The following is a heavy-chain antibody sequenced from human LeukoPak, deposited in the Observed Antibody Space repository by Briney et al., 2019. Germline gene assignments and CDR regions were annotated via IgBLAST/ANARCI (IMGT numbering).Heavy chain of an antibody. Sequence: GGSLRLSCAASGFTFSSYAMSWVGQAPGKGPEWVSAISGSGGSTYYADSVKGRLTISRDNYKNTLYLQMNSLRAEDTAVYYCAKDPYSSSPNNWFDPWGQGTLVTVSS. CDR3: AKDPYSSSPNNWFDP. J-gene: IGHJ5*02. CDR1: GFTFSSYA. CDR2: ISGSGGST. V-gene: IGHV3-23*01. D-gene: IGHD6-6*01.